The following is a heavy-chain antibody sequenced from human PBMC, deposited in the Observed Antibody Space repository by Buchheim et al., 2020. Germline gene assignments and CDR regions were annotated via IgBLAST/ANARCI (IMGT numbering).Heavy chain of an antibody. Sequence: QVQLQQWGAGLLKPSETLSLTCAVYGGSFSGYYWSWIRQPPGKGLEWIGEINHSGSTNYNPSLKSRVTISVDTSKNQFSLQLSSETAAGTAVYYCTRSHRVGATSRELYFDLWGRGTL. CDR2: INHSGST. V-gene: IGHV4-34*01. CDR1: GGSFSGYY. J-gene: IGHJ2*01. CDR3: TRSHRVGATSRELYFDL. D-gene: IGHD1-26*01.